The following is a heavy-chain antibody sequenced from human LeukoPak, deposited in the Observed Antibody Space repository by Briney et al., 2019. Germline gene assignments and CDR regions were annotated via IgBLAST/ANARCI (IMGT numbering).Heavy chain of an antibody. V-gene: IGHV3-48*03. D-gene: IGHD2-15*01. CDR2: ISSSGSTK. J-gene: IGHJ4*02. Sequence: GGSLRLSCAVSGFIFIDYEMNWVRQAPGKGLEWVSYISSSGSTKYYADFVEGRFTFSRDNARNSLYLQMNSLRAEDTAIYYCARSPRIGYCSGGSRYLDSWGQGTLVTVSS. CDR1: GFIFIDYE. CDR3: ARSPRIGYCSGGSRYLDS.